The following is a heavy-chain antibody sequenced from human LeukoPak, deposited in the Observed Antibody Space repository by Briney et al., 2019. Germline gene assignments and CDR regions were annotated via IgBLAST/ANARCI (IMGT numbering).Heavy chain of an antibody. J-gene: IGHJ3*02. V-gene: IGHV1-69*05. Sequence: GASVKVSCKASGGTFSSYAISWARQAPGQGLEWMGGIIPIFGTANYAQKFQGRVTITTDESTSTAYMELSSLRSEDTAVYYCAREVTMVRGVIHSDAFDIWGQGTMVTVSS. D-gene: IGHD3-10*01. CDR2: IIPIFGTA. CDR1: GGTFSSYA. CDR3: AREVTMVRGVIHSDAFDI.